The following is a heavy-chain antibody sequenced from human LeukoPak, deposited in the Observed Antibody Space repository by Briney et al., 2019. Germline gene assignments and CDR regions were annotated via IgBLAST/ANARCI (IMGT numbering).Heavy chain of an antibody. Sequence: AASVKVSCKASGYTFTGYYMHWVRQAPGQGLEWMGRINPNSGGTNYAQKFQGRVTMTRDTSISTAYMELSRLRSDDTAVYYCARVREYCSGGSCRRYWFDPWGQGTLVTVSS. J-gene: IGHJ5*02. CDR1: GYTFTGYY. CDR2: INPNSGGT. CDR3: ARVREYCSGGSCRRYWFDP. V-gene: IGHV1-2*06. D-gene: IGHD2-15*01.